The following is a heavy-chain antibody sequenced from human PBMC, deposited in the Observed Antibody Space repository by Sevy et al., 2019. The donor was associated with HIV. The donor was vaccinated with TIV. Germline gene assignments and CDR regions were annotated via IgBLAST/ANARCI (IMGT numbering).Heavy chain of an antibody. CDR2: IYYSGST. J-gene: IGHJ1*01. V-gene: IGHV4-59*01. Sequence: SETLSLTCTVSGGSISSYYWSWIRQPPGKGLEWIGYIYYSGSTNYNPSLKSRVTISVDTSKNQFSLKLSSVTAADTAVYYCARAVIRNSSGWYIVGYFQHWGQGTLVTVSS. D-gene: IGHD6-19*01. CDR1: GGSISSYY. CDR3: ARAVIRNSSGWYIVGYFQH.